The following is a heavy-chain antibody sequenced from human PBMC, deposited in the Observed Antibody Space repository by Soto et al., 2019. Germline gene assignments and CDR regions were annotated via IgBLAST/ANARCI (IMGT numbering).Heavy chain of an antibody. D-gene: IGHD3-10*01. V-gene: IGHV2-5*01. CDR2: IYWNDDK. J-gene: IGHJ5*02. CDR3: AGETFHGAGSAAGFDP. Sequence: SGPTLVNPTQTLTLTCTFSGFSLSTSGVGVGWIRQPPGKALEWLALIYWNDDKRYSPSLKSRLTITKDTSKNQVVLTMTNMDAVDTAVYYCAGETFHGAGSAAGFDPWGQGTLVTVS. CDR1: GFSLSTSGVG.